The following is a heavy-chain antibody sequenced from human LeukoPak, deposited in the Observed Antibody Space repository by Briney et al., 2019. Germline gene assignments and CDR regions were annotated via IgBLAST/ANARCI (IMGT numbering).Heavy chain of an antibody. Sequence: GGSLRLSCAASGFTVSSNYMSWVRQAPGKGLEWVSVIYSGGSTYYADSVKGRFTISRDNSKNTLYLQMNSLRAEDTAVYYCARENGIAAAGPYYYGMDVWGQGTTVTVSS. J-gene: IGHJ6*02. V-gene: IGHV3-66*01. CDR3: ARENGIAAAGPYYYGMDV. CDR2: IYSGGST. CDR1: GFTVSSNY. D-gene: IGHD6-13*01.